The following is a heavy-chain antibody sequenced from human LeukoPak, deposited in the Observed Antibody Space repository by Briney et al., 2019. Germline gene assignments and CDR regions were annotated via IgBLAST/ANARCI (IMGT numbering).Heavy chain of an antibody. D-gene: IGHD6-19*01. V-gene: IGHV4-59*01. Sequence: SETLPLTCAVYGGSFSSYYWSWIRQPPGKGLEWIGYIYYSGTTKYNPSLKSRVTISVDTSKNQFSLKVSSVTAADTAVYYCAKGGASSVPFDYWGQGALVTVSS. CDR3: AKGGASSVPFDY. J-gene: IGHJ4*02. CDR2: IYYSGTT. CDR1: GGSFSSYY.